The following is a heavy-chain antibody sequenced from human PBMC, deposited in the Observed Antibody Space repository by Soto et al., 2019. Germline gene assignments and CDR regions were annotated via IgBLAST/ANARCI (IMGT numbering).Heavy chain of an antibody. Sequence: PGGSLRLSCAASGFTFSSYLMSWVRQAPGKGLEWVANIKQDGIDKYYVDSVKGRFTISRDNAKNSLYLQMNSLRAEDTAVYYCARDSSWYNWNYRRFDYWGQGTMVTVSS. D-gene: IGHD1-7*01. CDR2: IKQDGIDK. CDR3: ARDSSWYNWNYRRFDY. CDR1: GFTFSSYL. J-gene: IGHJ4*02. V-gene: IGHV3-7*01.